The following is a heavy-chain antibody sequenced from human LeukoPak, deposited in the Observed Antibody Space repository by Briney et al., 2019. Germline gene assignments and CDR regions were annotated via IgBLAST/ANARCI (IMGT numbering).Heavy chain of an antibody. CDR2: IYYSGST. D-gene: IGHD3-10*01. J-gene: IGHJ4*02. V-gene: IGHV4-31*03. Sequence: SETLSLTCTVSGGSISSCGYYWSWIRQHPGTGLEWIGYIYYSGSTYYNPSLKSRVTISVDTSKNQFSLKLSSVTAADTAVYYCARASVRFGEFRYFDYWGQGTLVTVSS. CDR3: ARASVRFGEFRYFDY. CDR1: GGSISSCGYY.